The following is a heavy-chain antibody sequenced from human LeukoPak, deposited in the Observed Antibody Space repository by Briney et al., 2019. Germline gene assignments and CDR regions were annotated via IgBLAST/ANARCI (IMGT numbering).Heavy chain of an antibody. J-gene: IGHJ3*02. CDR2: ISYDGSNK. CDR3: ASGPGGYYDSSGYYFRRAFDI. D-gene: IGHD3-22*01. V-gene: IGHV3-30*03. CDR1: GFTFSSYG. Sequence: GRSLGLSCAASGFTFSSYGMHWVRQAPGKGLEWVAVISYDGSNKYYADSVKGRFTISRDNSKNTLYLQMNSLRAEDTAVYYCASGPGGYYDSSGYYFRRAFDIWGQGTMVTVSS.